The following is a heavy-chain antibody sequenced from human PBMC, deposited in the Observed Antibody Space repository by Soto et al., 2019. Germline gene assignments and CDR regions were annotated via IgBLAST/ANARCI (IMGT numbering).Heavy chain of an antibody. CDR1: GFAFSSYA. CDR2: ISYDGSNK. J-gene: IGHJ4*02. Sequence: QVQLEESGGAVVQPGRSLRLSCAASGFAFSSYAMQWVRQAPGKGLEWVAGISYDGSNKHYADSVKGRYTISRDNSKPTLFLQMNSLSTEDTAVYYCVRDYNDGIGRYDYWGQGTPVTVSS. D-gene: IGHD1-1*01. V-gene: IGHV3-30-3*01. CDR3: VRDYNDGIGRYDY.